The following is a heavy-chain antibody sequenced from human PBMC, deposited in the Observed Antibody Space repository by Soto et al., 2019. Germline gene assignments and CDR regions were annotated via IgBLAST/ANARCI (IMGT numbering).Heavy chain of an antibody. CDR2: IYYSGST. D-gene: IGHD3-10*01. CDR1: GGSISSGGYY. J-gene: IGHJ5*02. CDR3: ARGGWVEFGELLPRGWFDP. Sequence: QVQLQESGPGLVKPSQTLSLTCTVSGGSISSGGYYWSWIRQHPGKGLEWIGYIYYSGSTYYNPSLKSRVTISVDTSKNQFSLKLSSVTAADTAVYYCARGGWVEFGELLPRGWFDPWGQGTLVTVSS. V-gene: IGHV4-31*03.